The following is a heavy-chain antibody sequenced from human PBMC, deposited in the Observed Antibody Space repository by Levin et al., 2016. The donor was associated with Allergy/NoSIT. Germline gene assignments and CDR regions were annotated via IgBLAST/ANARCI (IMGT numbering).Heavy chain of an antibody. Sequence: GGSLRLSCAASGFTLGSYTMNWVRQAPGKGLEWLSSISSSSSFIYYADSVKGRFTISRDNTKNSLYLQMNSLRAEDTAVYYCARAPDYGDYARDLDFWGQGTLVTVSS. CDR1: GFTLGSYT. D-gene: IGHD4-17*01. V-gene: IGHV3-21*01. CDR3: ARAPDYGDYARDLDF. CDR2: ISSSSSFI. J-gene: IGHJ4*02.